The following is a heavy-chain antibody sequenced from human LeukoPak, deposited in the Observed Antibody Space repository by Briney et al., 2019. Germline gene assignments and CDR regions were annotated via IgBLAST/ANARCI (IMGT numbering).Heavy chain of an antibody. Sequence: GGSLRLSCAASGLIFGNFWMGWVRQAPGKGLEWVAYIKQDGSEKYYVDSVKGRFSISRDNAENSLYLLLNSLRAEDTAVYYCTSHTGTGDAFRPFHIWGQGTMVTVSS. CDR1: GLIFGNFW. D-gene: IGHD2-21*02. CDR2: IKQDGSEK. CDR3: TSHTGTGDAFRPFHI. J-gene: IGHJ3*02. V-gene: IGHV3-7*01.